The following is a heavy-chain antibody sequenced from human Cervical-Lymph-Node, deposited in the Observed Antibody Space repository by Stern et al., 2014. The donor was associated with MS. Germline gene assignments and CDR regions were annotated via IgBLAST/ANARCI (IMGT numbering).Heavy chain of an antibody. CDR1: GFTVSRDY. CDR3: ARDTSSPERSDW. CDR2: ITNVGST. D-gene: IGHD1-1*01. Sequence: EMQLVESGGGVIQPGGSLRLSCTASGFTVSRDYMTWVRQAPWKGLEWVSLITNVGSTFYTDSVKGRFTISRDDSKNTVYLHMTSLRAEDTAMYYCARDTSSPERSDWWGQGTLVTVSS. J-gene: IGHJ4*02. V-gene: IGHV3-53*01.